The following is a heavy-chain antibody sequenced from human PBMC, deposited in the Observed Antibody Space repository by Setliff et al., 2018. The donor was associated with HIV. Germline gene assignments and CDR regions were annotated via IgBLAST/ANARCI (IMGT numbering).Heavy chain of an antibody. CDR2: ISAYNGST. Sequence: ASVKVSCKASGYTFTSYGISWVRQAPGQGLEWVGWISAYNGSTNYAQKLQGRVTMTTETSTSTAYMELRRLGSDDTAVYYCARDGYDFWSGYGSAFDIWGQGTMVTVSS. J-gene: IGHJ3*02. D-gene: IGHD3-3*01. CDR3: ARDGYDFWSGYGSAFDI. V-gene: IGHV1-18*01. CDR1: GYTFTSYG.